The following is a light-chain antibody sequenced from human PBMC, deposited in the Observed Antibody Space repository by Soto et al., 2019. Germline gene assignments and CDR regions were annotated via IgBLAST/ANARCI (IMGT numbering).Light chain of an antibody. V-gene: IGLV2-14*01. CDR2: DVS. J-gene: IGLJ1*01. CDR3: SSYTSSSTLYV. Sequence: QSALTQPASVSGSPGQSITISCTGTSSDVGGYNYVSRYQQHPGKAHKLMIYDVSNRPSGVSNRFSGSKSGNTASLTISGLQAEDEADYYCSSYTSSSTLYVFGTGTKVTVL. CDR1: SSDVGGYNY.